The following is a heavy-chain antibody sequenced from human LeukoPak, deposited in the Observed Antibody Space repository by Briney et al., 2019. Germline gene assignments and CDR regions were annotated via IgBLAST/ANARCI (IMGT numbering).Heavy chain of an antibody. D-gene: IGHD3-10*01. CDR1: GFTFSSYA. CDR3: ARSPGGYYYYYYGMDV. CDR2: ISYDGSNK. Sequence: GGSLRLTCAASGFTFSSYAMHWVRQAPGKGLGWVAVISYDGSNKYYADSVKGRFTISRDNSKNTLYLQMNSLRAEDTAVYYCARSPGGYYYYYYGMDVWGQGTTVTVSS. V-gene: IGHV3-30-3*01. J-gene: IGHJ6*02.